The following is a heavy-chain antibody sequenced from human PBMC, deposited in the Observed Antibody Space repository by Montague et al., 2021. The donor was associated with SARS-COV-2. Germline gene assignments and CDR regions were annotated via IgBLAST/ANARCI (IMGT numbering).Heavy chain of an antibody. CDR2: IDYTGXT. Sequence: SETLSLTCTVSGGSISNSSYYWCWIRQPPGKGLEWIGSIDYTGXTXYXXXXRXRVTISVDTSKNQFSLKLSSVTAADTAVYYCARDNRIAMLVVVARYGLDVWGQGATVTVSS. CDR1: GGSISNSSYY. CDR3: ARDNRIAMLVVVARYGLDV. V-gene: IGHV4-39*07. J-gene: IGHJ6*02. D-gene: IGHD3-22*01.